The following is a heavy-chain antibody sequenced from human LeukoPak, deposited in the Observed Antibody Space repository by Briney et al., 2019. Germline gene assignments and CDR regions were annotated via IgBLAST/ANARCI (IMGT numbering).Heavy chain of an antibody. CDR3: ARDFYYGDYYGAFDI. J-gene: IGHJ3*02. D-gene: IGHD4-17*01. Sequence: GRSLRLSCAASGFTFSSYGMHWVRQAPGKGLEWVAVISYDGSNKYYADSVKGRFTISRDNSKNTLYLQMNTLRAEDTAVYYCARDFYYGDYYGAFDIWGQGTMVTVSS. CDR2: ISYDGSNK. V-gene: IGHV3-30*03. CDR1: GFTFSSYG.